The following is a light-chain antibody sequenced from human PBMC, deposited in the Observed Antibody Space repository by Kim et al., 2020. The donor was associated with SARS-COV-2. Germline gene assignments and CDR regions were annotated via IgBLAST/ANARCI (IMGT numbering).Light chain of an antibody. J-gene: IGLJ2*01. CDR1: NIGSKS. CDR3: RVWGSSLDVV. V-gene: IGLV3-21*04. CDR2: YDS. Sequence: SYELTQPPSVSVAPGKTARITCGGNNIGSKSVHWYQQKPGQAPVLVIYYDSDRPSGIPERFSGSKSGNTATLTISRVEAGDEADYYCRVWGSSLDVVLGG.